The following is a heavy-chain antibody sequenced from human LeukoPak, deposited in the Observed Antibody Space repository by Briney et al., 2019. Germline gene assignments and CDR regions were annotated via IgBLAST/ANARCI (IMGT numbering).Heavy chain of an antibody. J-gene: IGHJ4*02. CDR2: ISGSGGST. CDR1: GFTFGSYA. V-gene: IGHV3-23*01. CDR3: AKDRMIVVAIYYFDC. Sequence: GGSLRLSCAASGFTFGSYAMSWVRQAPGKGLEWVSAISGSGGSTYYADSVKGRFTISRDNSKNTLYLQMNSLRAEDTAVYYCAKDRMIVVAIYYFDCWAREPWSPSPQ. D-gene: IGHD3-22*01.